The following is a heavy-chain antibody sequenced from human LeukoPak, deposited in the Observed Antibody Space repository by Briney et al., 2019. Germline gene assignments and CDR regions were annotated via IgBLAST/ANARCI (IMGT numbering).Heavy chain of an antibody. CDR1: GFTFSSYA. D-gene: IGHD2-2*01. V-gene: IGHV3-30*04. CDR2: ISYDGSNK. Sequence: GRSLRLSCAASGFTFSSYAMHWVRQAPGKGLEWVAVISYDGSNKYYAGSVKGRFTISRDNSKNTLYLQMNSLRAEDTAVYYCATSYCSTTSCPPHYWGQGTLVTVSS. J-gene: IGHJ4*02. CDR3: ATSYCSTTSCPPHY.